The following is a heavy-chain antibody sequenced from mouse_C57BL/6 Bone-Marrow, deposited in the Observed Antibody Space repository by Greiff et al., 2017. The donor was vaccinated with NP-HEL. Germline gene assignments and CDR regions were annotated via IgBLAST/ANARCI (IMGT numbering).Heavy chain of an antibody. CDR1: EYAFPSHD. J-gene: IGHJ4*01. V-gene: IGHV5-2*01. D-gene: IGHD1-1*01. Sequence: EVQGVESGGGLVQPGESLKLSCESNEYAFPSHDMSWVRKTPEKRLELVAAINSDGGSTYYPDTMERRFIISRDNTKKTLYLQMSSLRDEDTALYDCARHNYGSSYGYAMDYWGQGTSVTVSS. CDR2: INSDGGST. CDR3: ARHNYGSSYGYAMDY.